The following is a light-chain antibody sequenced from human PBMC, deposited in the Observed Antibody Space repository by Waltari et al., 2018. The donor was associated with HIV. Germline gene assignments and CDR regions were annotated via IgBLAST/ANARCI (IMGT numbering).Light chain of an antibody. CDR3: QQSYESPFN. J-gene: IGKJ3*01. Sequence: IQVTQSPSSLSASFGDTVVITCRASQAITTYLNWYQHKADKPPVLLVYSASTLQTGAPSRFRGSGSGRDFTLSISGLQPEDFATYFCQQSYESPFNFGPGTK. CDR1: QAITTY. CDR2: SAS. V-gene: IGKV1-39*01.